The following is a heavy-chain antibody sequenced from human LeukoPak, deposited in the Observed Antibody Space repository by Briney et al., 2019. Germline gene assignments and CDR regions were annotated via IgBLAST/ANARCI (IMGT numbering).Heavy chain of an antibody. D-gene: IGHD3-22*01. CDR3: ARVGPTYYYDSSGYWADY. CDR2: ISAYNGNT. Sequence: GASVKDSCKASGYTFTSYGISWVRQAPGQGLEWMGWISAYNGNTNYAQKLQGRVTMTTDTSTSTAYMELRSLRSDDTGVYYCARVGPTYYYDSSGYWADYWGQGTLVTVSS. V-gene: IGHV1-18*01. J-gene: IGHJ4*02. CDR1: GYTFTSYG.